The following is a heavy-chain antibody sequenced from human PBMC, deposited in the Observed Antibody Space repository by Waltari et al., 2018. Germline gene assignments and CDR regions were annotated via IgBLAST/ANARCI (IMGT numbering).Heavy chain of an antibody. D-gene: IGHD6-13*01. Sequence: QVQLQESGPGLVKPSETLSLTCTVSGGSISSYYWSWIRQPPGQGLEWIGYIYYSGSTNYNPSLKSRVTISVDTSKNQFSLKLSSVTAADTAVYYCARDSSSSWTTNYYYYYMDVWGKGTTVTVSS. CDR3: ARDSSSSWTTNYYYYYMDV. J-gene: IGHJ6*03. CDR1: GGSISSYY. V-gene: IGHV4-59*01. CDR2: IYYSGST.